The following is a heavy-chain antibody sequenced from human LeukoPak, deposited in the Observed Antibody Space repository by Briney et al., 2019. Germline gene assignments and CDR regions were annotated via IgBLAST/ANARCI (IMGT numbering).Heavy chain of an antibody. J-gene: IGHJ6*02. CDR2: MNPNSGNT. CDR3: ARGYPPTYYYYGTDV. Sequence: GASVKVSCKASGYTFTSYDINWVRQATGQGLEWMGWMNPNSGNTGYAQKFQGRVTMTRNTSISTAYMELSSLRSEDTAVYYCARGYPPTYYYYGTDVWGQGTTVTVSS. V-gene: IGHV1-8*01. D-gene: IGHD2-2*02. CDR1: GYTFTSYD.